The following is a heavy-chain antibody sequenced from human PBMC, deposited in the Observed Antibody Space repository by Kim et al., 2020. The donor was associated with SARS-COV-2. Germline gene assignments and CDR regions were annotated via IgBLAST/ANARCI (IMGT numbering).Heavy chain of an antibody. D-gene: IGHD3-3*01. J-gene: IGHJ3*02. CDR3: TTGVGPEGYDAFDI. Sequence: AAPVKGRFTISRDDSKNTLYLQMNSLKTEDTAVYYCTTGVGPEGYDAFDIWGQGTMVTVSS. V-gene: IGHV3-15*01.